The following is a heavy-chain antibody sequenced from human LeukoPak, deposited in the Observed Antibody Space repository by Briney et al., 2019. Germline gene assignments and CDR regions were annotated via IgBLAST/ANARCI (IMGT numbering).Heavy chain of an antibody. Sequence: PGGSLRLSCAASGITLSYNWMHWVRQAPGKGLVWVTRINSDGSSTSYADSVKGRFTISRDNAKNSLYLQMNSLRAEDTAVYYCARYRRTRILDYYYYYGMDVWGQGTTVTVSS. J-gene: IGHJ6*02. CDR1: GITLSYNW. CDR2: INSDGSST. V-gene: IGHV3-74*01. CDR3: ARYRRTRILDYYYYYGMDV. D-gene: IGHD2-2*01.